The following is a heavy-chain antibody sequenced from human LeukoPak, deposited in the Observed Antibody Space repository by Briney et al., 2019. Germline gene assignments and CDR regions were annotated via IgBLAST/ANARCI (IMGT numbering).Heavy chain of an antibody. CDR3: ARSLVSTDSVGYFDY. Sequence: ASVKVCCKASGYTFTSYGISWVRQAPGQGLEWMGWISAYNGNTNYAQKLQGRVTMTTDTSTSTAYMELRSLRSDDTAVYYCARSLVSTDSVGYFDYWGQGTLVTVSS. D-gene: IGHD2-2*01. J-gene: IGHJ4*02. V-gene: IGHV1-18*01. CDR1: GYTFTSYG. CDR2: ISAYNGNT.